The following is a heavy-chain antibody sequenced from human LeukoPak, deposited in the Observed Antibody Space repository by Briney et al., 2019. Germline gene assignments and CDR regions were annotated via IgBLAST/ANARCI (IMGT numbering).Heavy chain of an antibody. Sequence: PGGSLRLSCAASGFTFSNYGLSWVRQAPGKGLEWVSGITGSGGSTYYADSVKGRFTISRDNSKNTLYLQMNSLRAEDTAIYYCVTEVSGSFPTWGQGTLVTVSS. D-gene: IGHD1-26*01. V-gene: IGHV3-23*01. CDR3: VTEVSGSFPT. CDR1: GFTFSNYG. CDR2: ITGSGGST. J-gene: IGHJ4*02.